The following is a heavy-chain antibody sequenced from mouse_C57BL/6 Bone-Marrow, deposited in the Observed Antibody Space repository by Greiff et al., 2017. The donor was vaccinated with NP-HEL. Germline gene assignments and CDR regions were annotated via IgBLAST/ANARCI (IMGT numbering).Heavy chain of an antibody. CDR2: SRNKANDYTT. V-gene: IGHV7-1*01. Sequence: EVNVVESGGGLVQSGRSLRLSCATSGFTFSDFYMEWVRQAPGKGLEWIAASRNKANDYTTEYSASVKGRFIVSRDNSQSILYLQMNALRAEDTAIYYCARDAGHRMDYWGQGTSVTVSS. CDR1: GFTFSDFY. J-gene: IGHJ4*01. CDR3: ARDAGHRMDY. D-gene: IGHD6-1*01.